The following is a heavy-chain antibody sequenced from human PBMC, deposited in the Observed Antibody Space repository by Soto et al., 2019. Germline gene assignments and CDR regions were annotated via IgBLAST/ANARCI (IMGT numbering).Heavy chain of an antibody. CDR1: GGSISSGGYY. CDR2: IYYSGST. CDR3: AIDRVTMVRGVITHRFDY. D-gene: IGHD3-10*01. J-gene: IGHJ4*02. Sequence: PSETLSLACTVSGGSISSGGYYWGWIRQHPGKDLEWIGYIYYSGSTYYNPSLKSRVTISVDTSKNQFSLKLSSVTAADTAVYYCAIDRVTMVRGVITHRFDYWGQGTLVTVSS. V-gene: IGHV4-31*03.